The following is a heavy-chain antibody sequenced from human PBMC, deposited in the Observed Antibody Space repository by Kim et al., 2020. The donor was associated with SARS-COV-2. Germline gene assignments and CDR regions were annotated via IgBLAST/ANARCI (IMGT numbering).Heavy chain of an antibody. CDR2: INHSGST. CDR3: ARAGRDSSGYSY. CDR1: GGSFSGYY. D-gene: IGHD3-22*01. J-gene: IGHJ4*02. V-gene: IGHV4-34*01. Sequence: SETLSLTCAVYGGSFSGYYWSWIRQPPGKGLEWIGEINHSGSTNYNPSLKSRVTISVDTSKNQFSLKLSSVTAADTAVYYCARAGRDSSGYSYWGQGTLVTVSS.